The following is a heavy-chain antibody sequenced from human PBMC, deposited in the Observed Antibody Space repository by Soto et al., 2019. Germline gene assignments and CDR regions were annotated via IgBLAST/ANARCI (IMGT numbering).Heavy chain of an antibody. CDR1: GGSISSSSYY. CDR3: ARHGGYCSGGSCPPGY. Sequence: QLQLQESGPGLVKSSETLSLTCTVSGGSISSSSYYWGWIRQPPGKGLEWIGSIYDSGSTYYNPSLKSRVTISLDTSKKQFYLKVSSVTAADTAVYYCARHGGYCSGGSCPPGYWGQGTLVTVSS. CDR2: IYDSGST. V-gene: IGHV4-39*01. D-gene: IGHD2-15*01. J-gene: IGHJ1*01.